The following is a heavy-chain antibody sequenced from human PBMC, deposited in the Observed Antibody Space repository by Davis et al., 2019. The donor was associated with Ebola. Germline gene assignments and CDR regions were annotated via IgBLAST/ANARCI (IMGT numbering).Heavy chain of an antibody. Sequence: SETLSLTCAVYGGSFSGYYWSWIRQPPGKGLEWIGEINHSGSTNYNPSLKSRVTISVDTSKNQFSLKLSSVTAADTAVYYCAREVLHAFDIWGQGTTVTVSS. D-gene: IGHD1-1*01. CDR2: INHSGST. CDR3: AREVLHAFDI. J-gene: IGHJ3*02. CDR1: GGSFSGYY. V-gene: IGHV4-34*01.